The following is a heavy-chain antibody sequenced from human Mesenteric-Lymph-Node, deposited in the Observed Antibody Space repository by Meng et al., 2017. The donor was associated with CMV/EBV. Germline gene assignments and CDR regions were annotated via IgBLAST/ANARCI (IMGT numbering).Heavy chain of an antibody. V-gene: IGHV3-7*01. CDR3: LVGAPLGH. CDR1: GGSISSSSYY. J-gene: IGHJ4*02. Sequence: ETLSLTCTVSGGSISSSSYYWGWIRQPPGKGLEWGASVNHDGTRIHYVDSVEGRFSISRDNAKNSLSLQMNRLRVEDTAVYYCLVGAPLGHWGQGTLVTVSS. CDR2: VNHDGTRI. D-gene: IGHD1-26*01.